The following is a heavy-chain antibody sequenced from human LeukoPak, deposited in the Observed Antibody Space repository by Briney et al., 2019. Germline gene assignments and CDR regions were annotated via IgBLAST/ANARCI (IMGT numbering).Heavy chain of an antibody. J-gene: IGHJ5*02. Sequence: PGGSLRLSCAASGFTFSNYWMHWVRHAPGKGLVWVSRINIDGINTSYADSVKGRFTISRDNAKNTLNLQMNSLRAEDTAVYYCARDLGQYYDTSDNWFDPWGQGTLVTVSS. CDR2: INIDGINT. CDR3: ARDLGQYYDTSDNWFDP. D-gene: IGHD3-22*01. V-gene: IGHV3-74*01. CDR1: GFTFSNYW.